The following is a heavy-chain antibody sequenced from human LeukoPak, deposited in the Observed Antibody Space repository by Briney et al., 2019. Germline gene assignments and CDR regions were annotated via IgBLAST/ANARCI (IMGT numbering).Heavy chain of an antibody. CDR2: IYHSGSA. CDR3: ARESDSSGYYCLDY. Sequence: GTLSLTCAVSGGSISSSNWWSWVRQPPGKGLEWIGEIYHSGSANYNPSLKSRVTISVDKSKNQFSLKLSSVTAADTAVYYCARESDSSGYYCLDYWGQGTLVTVSS. CDR1: GGSISSSNW. D-gene: IGHD3-22*01. J-gene: IGHJ4*02. V-gene: IGHV4-4*02.